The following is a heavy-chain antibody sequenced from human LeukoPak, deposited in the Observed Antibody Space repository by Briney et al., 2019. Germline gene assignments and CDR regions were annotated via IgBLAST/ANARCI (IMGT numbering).Heavy chain of an antibody. CDR2: INPSGGST. J-gene: IGHJ4*01. V-gene: IGHV1-46*01. CDR1: GYTFTSYY. Sequence: ASVKVSCKASGYTFTSYYMHWVRQAPGQGLEWMGIINPSGGSTSYAQKFQGRVTMTRDTSTSTVYMELSSLRSEDTAVYYCAREAYYYDSSGYYLGYWGQEPWSPSPQ. CDR3: AREAYYYDSSGYYLGY. D-gene: IGHD3-22*01.